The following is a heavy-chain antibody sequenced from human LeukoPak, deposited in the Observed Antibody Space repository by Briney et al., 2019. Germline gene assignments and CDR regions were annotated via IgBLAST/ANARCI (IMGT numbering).Heavy chain of an antibody. CDR3: AKSGYCSSTSCRPFDY. J-gene: IGHJ4*02. V-gene: IGHV3-23*01. CDR1: GFTFSSYS. CDR2: ISGSGGST. D-gene: IGHD2-2*03. Sequence: GGSLRLSCAASGFTFSSYSMNWVRQAPGKGLEWVSAISGSGGSTYYADSVKGRFTISRDNSKNTLYLQMNSLRAEDTAVYYCAKSGYCSSTSCRPFDYWGQGTLVTVSS.